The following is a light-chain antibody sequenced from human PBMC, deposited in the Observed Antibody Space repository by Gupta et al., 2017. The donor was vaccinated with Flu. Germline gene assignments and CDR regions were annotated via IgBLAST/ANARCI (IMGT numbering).Light chain of an antibody. Sequence: DIQLTQSPSFLSASVGDRVTITCRASQGISSYLAWHQQKPGKAPKLLIYAASTSQSGVPSRFSGSGSGTXFTLTIXSLQPEDFATYYCQQLNNYPVTFGXGTKVEIK. CDR1: QGISSY. V-gene: IGKV1-9*01. CDR3: QQLNNYPVT. CDR2: AAS. J-gene: IGKJ4*01.